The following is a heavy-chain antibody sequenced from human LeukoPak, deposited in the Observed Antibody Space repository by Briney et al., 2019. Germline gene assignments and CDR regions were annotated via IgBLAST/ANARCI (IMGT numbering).Heavy chain of an antibody. J-gene: IGHJ6*02. CDR1: GFTFSSYA. D-gene: IGHD6-19*01. Sequence: GGSLRLSCAASGFTFSSYAMSWVRQAPGKGLEWVSAISGSGGSTYYADSVKGRFTISRDNSKNTLYLQVNSLRAEDTAVYYCAKETIAVAELFYYYYYGMDVWGQGTTVTVSS. CDR2: ISGSGGST. CDR3: AKETIAVAELFYYYYYGMDV. V-gene: IGHV3-23*01.